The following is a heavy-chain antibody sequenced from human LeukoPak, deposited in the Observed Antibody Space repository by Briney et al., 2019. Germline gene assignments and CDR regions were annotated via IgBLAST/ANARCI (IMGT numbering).Heavy chain of an antibody. CDR2: INAGNGNT. CDR3: AKDGSVWTGTTLYYYYMDV. CDR1: GYTFTSYA. D-gene: IGHD1-7*01. J-gene: IGHJ6*03. V-gene: IGHV1-3*01. Sequence: GASVKVSCKASGYTFTSYAMHWVRQAPGQRLEWMGWINAGNGNTKYSQKFQGRVTITRDTSASTAYMELSSLRSEDTAVYYCAKDGSVWTGTTLYYYYMDVWGKGTTVTVSS.